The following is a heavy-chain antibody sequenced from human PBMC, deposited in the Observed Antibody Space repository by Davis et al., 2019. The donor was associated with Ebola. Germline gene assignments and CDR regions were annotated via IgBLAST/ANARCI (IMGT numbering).Heavy chain of an antibody. J-gene: IGHJ3*01. CDR2: IIPVFATT. Sequence: SVKVSCKASGGSFNTYAINWVRQAPGHGLEWMGQIIPVFATTTYAQKFQGRVTMTEDTSTDPDYMELSSLKSEDTAVYYCVTEQTRLLWPAFDVWGQGTMVTVSS. CDR3: VTEQTRLLWPAFDV. D-gene: IGHD3-10*01. CDR1: GGSFNTYA. V-gene: IGHV1-69*06.